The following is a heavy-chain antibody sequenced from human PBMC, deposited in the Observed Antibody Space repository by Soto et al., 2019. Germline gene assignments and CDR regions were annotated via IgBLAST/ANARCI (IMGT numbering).Heavy chain of an antibody. CDR3: ARDKRITMVRGVMEDAFDI. CDR1: VFTVSSYR. V-gene: IGHV3-21*01. Sequence: GSLRLSCAASVFTVSSYRMNWVRQGPGKGLEWVSSISSSSSYIYYADSVKGRFTISRDNAKNSLYLQMNSLRAEDTAVYYCARDKRITMVRGVMEDAFDIWGQGTMVTVSS. D-gene: IGHD3-10*01. J-gene: IGHJ3*02. CDR2: ISSSSSYI.